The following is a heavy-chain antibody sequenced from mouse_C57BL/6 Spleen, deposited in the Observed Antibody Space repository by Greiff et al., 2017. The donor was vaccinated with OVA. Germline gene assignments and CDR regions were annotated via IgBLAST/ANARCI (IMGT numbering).Heavy chain of an antibody. J-gene: IGHJ2*01. CDR3: ARYDYDVYYFDY. D-gene: IGHD2-4*01. CDR2: IYPGDGDT. Sequence: QVQLKQSGPELVKPGASVKISCKASGYAFSSSWMNWVKQRPGKGLEWIGRIYPGDGDTNYNGKFKGKATLTADKSSSTAYMQLSSLTSEDSAVYFCARYDYDVYYFDYWGQGTTLTVSS. CDR1: GYAFSSSW. V-gene: IGHV1-82*01.